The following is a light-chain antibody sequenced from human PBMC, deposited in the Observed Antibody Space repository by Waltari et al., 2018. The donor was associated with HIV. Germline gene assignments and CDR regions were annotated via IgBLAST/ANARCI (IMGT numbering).Light chain of an antibody. CDR1: KIGSKS. V-gene: IGLV3-21*02. CDR2: DES. J-gene: IGLJ3*02. CDR3: QALEV. Sequence: SHVLTQPRSVSVAPGQTARSTCGGNKIGSKSVHWYQQKPGQAPVVGGYDESDRPSGILGRFSGSNSGNTPTRTISRVEAGDEADYYCQALEVFGGGTKLTVL.